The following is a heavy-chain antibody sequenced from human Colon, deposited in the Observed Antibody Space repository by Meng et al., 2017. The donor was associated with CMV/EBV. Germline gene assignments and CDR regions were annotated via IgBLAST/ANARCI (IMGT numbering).Heavy chain of an antibody. J-gene: IGHJ6*02. Sequence: SVTLSLTCTVSGDSIRDYYWSWIRQSPGKGLEWIGYIYYSGSTRYNPSLEGRVDISIDTSRKHFSLKMRSVTAADTATYYCARDNGDYYYGMDVWGQGTTVTVSS. V-gene: IGHV4-59*01. CDR1: GDSIRDYY. D-gene: IGHD3-16*02. CDR3: ARDNGDYYYGMDV. CDR2: IYYSGST.